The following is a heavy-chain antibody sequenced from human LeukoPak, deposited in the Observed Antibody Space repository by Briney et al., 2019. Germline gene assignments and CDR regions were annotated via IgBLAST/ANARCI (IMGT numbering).Heavy chain of an antibody. J-gene: IGHJ4*02. CDR2: IIPIFGTA. Sequence: SVKVSCKASGGTFSSYAISWVRQAPGQGLEWMGGIIPIFGTANYAQKFQGRVTMTRDTSTSTVYMELSSLRSEDTAVYYCARTRVAGLRDFDYWGQGTLVTVSS. D-gene: IGHD6-19*01. CDR1: GGTFSSYA. CDR3: ARTRVAGLRDFDY. V-gene: IGHV1-69*05.